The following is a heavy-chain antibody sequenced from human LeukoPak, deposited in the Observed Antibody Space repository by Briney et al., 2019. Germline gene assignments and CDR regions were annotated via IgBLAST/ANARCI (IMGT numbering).Heavy chain of an antibody. D-gene: IGHD2-2*01. Sequence: GGSLRLSCAASGFTFRDYYMTWIRQAPGRGLEWISYIGNRANTISYADSVKGRFTISRDNAKNSLYLQMNSLRAEDTAVYHCATGRSCTTCYLPDYWGQGTLDTVSS. CDR3: ATGRSCTTCYLPDY. V-gene: IGHV3-11*04. CDR2: IGNRANTI. J-gene: IGHJ4*02. CDR1: GFTFRDYY.